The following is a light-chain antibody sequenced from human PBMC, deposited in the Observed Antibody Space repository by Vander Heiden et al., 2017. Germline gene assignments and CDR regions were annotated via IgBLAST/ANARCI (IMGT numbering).Light chain of an antibody. J-gene: IGKJ1*01. CDR3: QQYKSYPWT. CDR1: QSIYSW. CDR2: EVY. Sequence: DIQLTQSPSTLSASVGDRVPLTCRASQSIYSWFAWYQQKPGKAPNLLIYEVYNLGSGVPSRFSGSGSGTEFTLTISSLQTDDFATYFCQQYKSYPWTFGQGTKVDIK. V-gene: IGKV1-5*03.